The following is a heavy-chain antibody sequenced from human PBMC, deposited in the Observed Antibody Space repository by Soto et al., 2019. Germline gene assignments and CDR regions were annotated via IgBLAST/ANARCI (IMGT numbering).Heavy chain of an antibody. D-gene: IGHD1-26*01. CDR1: GYSFTSYW. V-gene: IGHV5-51*01. Sequence: GESLKISCKGSGYSFTSYWIGWVRQMPGKGLEWMGIIYPGDSDTRYSPSFQGQVTTSADKSISTAYLQWSSLKASDTAMYYCARFDQVGASLSRPFDYWGQGTLVTVSS. CDR3: ARFDQVGASLSRPFDY. CDR2: IYPGDSDT. J-gene: IGHJ4*02.